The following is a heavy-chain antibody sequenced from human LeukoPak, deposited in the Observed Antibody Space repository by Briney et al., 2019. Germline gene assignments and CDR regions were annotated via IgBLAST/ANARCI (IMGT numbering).Heavy chain of an antibody. V-gene: IGHV5-51*01. Sequence: GASLQISCQGSGSIFTSYWVGWVRPLPGKGPEWMGIIYPGDSDTRYSPSFQGQVTISADKSISTAYLQWSSLKASDTAMYYCAKSSSHSRSWYSADAFDVWGQGTMVTVSS. CDR2: IYPGDSDT. CDR3: AKSSSHSRSWYSADAFDV. J-gene: IGHJ3*01. CDR1: GSIFTSYW. D-gene: IGHD6-13*01.